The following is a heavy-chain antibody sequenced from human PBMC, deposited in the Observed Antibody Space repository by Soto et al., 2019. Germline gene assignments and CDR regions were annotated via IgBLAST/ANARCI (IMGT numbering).Heavy chain of an antibody. D-gene: IGHD4-17*01. V-gene: IGHV4-59*08. CDR1: GASISSYY. J-gene: IGHJ4*02. CDR2: IYYNGNT. Sequence: SETLSLTCTVSGASISSYYWNWIRQSPGKGLEWIGHIYYNGNTKYNPFLESRLTISVDTSKNQFSLKLSSVTAADTAVDYCATFYGDYVSVWGQGTLVTVSS. CDR3: ATFYGDYVSV.